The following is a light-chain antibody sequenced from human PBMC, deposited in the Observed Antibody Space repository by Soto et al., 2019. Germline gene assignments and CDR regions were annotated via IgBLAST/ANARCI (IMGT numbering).Light chain of an antibody. CDR1: QSISSY. CDR2: AAS. Sequence: DVQMTPSPSSLSASVGDRVTITCRASQSISSYLNWYQQKRGRAPKLLIYAASSLQSGVPSRFSGSGSGTDFTLTISSLQPEDCATYYCQQRYSTLWTFGQGTKVEIK. CDR3: QQRYSTLWT. J-gene: IGKJ1*01. V-gene: IGKV1-39*01.